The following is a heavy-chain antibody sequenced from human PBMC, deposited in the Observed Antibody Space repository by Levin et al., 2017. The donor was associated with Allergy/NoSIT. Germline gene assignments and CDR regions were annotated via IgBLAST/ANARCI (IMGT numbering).Heavy chain of an antibody. J-gene: IGHJ2*01. CDR1: EITFTTHW. Sequence: HAGGSLRLSCAASEITFTTHWMHWVRQTPGKGLVWVSRINLDGSSTSYADSVKGRFTTSRDNAKNTLYLQMNNLRVEDTAIYYCAGDRQRSWYFDLWGRGTLVTVSS. CDR2: INLDGSST. CDR3: AGDRQRSWYFDL. D-gene: IGHD4-17*01. V-gene: IGHV3-74*01.